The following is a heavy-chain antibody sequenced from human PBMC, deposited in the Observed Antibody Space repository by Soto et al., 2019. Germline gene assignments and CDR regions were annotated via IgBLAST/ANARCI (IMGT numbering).Heavy chain of an antibody. J-gene: IGHJ6*02. CDR2: ISSSSSTI. V-gene: IGHV3-48*02. CDR1: GFTFNSYS. Sequence: GGSLRLSCAASGFTFNSYSMNWVRQAPGKGLERVSYISSSSSTIYYADSVKGRFTISRDNAKNSLYLQMNSLRDEDTAVYYCARERGEDSSGWYFPYYYYGMDVWGQGTTVTVSS. D-gene: IGHD6-19*01. CDR3: ARERGEDSSGWYFPYYYYGMDV.